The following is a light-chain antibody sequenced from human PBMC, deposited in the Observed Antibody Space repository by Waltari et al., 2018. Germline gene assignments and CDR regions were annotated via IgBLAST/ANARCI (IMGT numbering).Light chain of an antibody. CDR3: QVWDSSSDHPGV. J-gene: IGLJ2*01. Sequence: SYVLTQPPSVSVAPGQTARITCGGNNIGSKSVHWYQQKPGQAPGLVVYDDSDRPSGIPGRFAGSNSGNTATLTISRVEAGDEADYYCQVWDSSSDHPGVFGGGTKLTVL. CDR1: NIGSKS. V-gene: IGLV3-21*02. CDR2: DDS.